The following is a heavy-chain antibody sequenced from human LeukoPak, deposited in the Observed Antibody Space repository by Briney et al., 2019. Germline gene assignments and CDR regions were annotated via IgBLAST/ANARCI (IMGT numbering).Heavy chain of an antibody. CDR2: ISGDGGSI. CDR1: GFAFDDYA. J-gene: IGHJ4*02. Sequence: GGSLRLSCAASGFAFDDYAIYWVRQGPGKGLEWVSLISGDGGSIYYADSVRGRFTISRDNSKNSLYLQMNSLRTEDTALYYCAKEDYSSSWYALDYWGQGTLVTVSS. CDR3: AKEDYSSSWYALDY. D-gene: IGHD6-13*01. V-gene: IGHV3-43*02.